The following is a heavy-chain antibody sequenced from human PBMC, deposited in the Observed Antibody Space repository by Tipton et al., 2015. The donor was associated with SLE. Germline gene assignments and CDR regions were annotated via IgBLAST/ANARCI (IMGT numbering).Heavy chain of an antibody. J-gene: IGHJ4*02. CDR2: IKSITDGGTT. D-gene: IGHD3-22*01. V-gene: IGHV3-15*01. CDR1: GLTFNDAW. CDR3: LSSGYYDFFDY. Sequence: GSLRLSCAASGLTFNDAWMSWVRQAPGKGLEWVGRIKSITDGGTTDYAATVRGRFTISREDSKNTLFLQMNSLKTEDTAVYYCLSSGYYDFFDYWGQGTPVTVSS.